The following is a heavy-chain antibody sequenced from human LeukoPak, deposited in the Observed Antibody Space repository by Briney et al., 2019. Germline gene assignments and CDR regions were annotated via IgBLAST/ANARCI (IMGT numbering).Heavy chain of an antibody. CDR2: IYSDGTT. CDR1: GFTVSSNY. D-gene: IGHD5-12*01. CDR3: ARARGGGYEYSDY. Sequence: PGGSLRLSCAASGFTVSSNYVSWVRQVPGKGLEWVSLIYSDGTTFYADSVRDRFTISRDNSKNTLYLQMDSLRAEDTAVYYCARARGGGYEYSDYWGQGTLVTVSS. V-gene: IGHV3-66*01. J-gene: IGHJ4*02.